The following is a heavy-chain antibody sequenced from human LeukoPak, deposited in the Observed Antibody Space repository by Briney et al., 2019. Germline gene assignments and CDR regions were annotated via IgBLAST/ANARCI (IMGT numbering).Heavy chain of an antibody. CDR2: IYTSGST. CDR3: ARDIRSGDYRRHYGMDV. CDR1: GGSISSYY. V-gene: IGHV4-4*07. J-gene: IGHJ6*02. D-gene: IGHD4-17*01. Sequence: PSETLSLTCTVSGGSISSYYWGWIRQPAGKGLEWIGRIYTSGSTNYNPSLKSRVTMSVDTSKNQFSLKLSSVTAADTAVYYCARDIRSGDYRRHYGMDVWGQGTTVTVSS.